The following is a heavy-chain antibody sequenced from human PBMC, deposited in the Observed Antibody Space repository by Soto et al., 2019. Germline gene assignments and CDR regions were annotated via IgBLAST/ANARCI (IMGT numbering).Heavy chain of an antibody. J-gene: IGHJ6*02. V-gene: IGHV1-69*13. CDR2: IIPIFGTA. CDR1: GGTFSSYA. D-gene: IGHD6-19*01. CDR3: AREEGWYHYYGMDV. Sequence: AVQVSCKTSGGTFSSYAISWVRQPPGQGLEWMGGIIPIFGTANYAQKFQGRVTITADESTSTAYMELSSLRSEDTAVYYCAREEGWYHYYGMDVWGQGTTVTVSS.